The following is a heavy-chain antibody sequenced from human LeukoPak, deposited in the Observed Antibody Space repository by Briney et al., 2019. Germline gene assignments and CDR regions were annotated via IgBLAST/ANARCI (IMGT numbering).Heavy chain of an antibody. CDR3: AREWSASWFDY. CDR1: GFSISSYW. D-gene: IGHD2-2*01. CDR2: IKQDGSEK. J-gene: IGHJ4*02. V-gene: IGHV3-7*05. Sequence: GGSLRLSCAASGFSISSYWTSWVRQAPGKGLEWVANIKQDGSEKYYVDSVKGRFTISRDNAKNSVFLQMNSLRAEDTAVYYCAREWSASWFDYWGQGTLVTVSS.